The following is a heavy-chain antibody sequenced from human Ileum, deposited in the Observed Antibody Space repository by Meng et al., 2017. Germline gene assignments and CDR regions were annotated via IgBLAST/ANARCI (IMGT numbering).Heavy chain of an antibody. V-gene: IGHV3-74*01. J-gene: IGHJ4*02. CDR1: GFTFSSSW. D-gene: IGHD2/OR15-2a*01. Sequence: GGSLRLSCAASGFTFSSSWMHWVRQVPGKGLVWVSHISTDATITNYADSVKGRFTISRDNAKNTVYLQMNSLRAEDTAVYYCARSMGVVDYWGQGTLVTVSS. CDR2: ISTDATIT. CDR3: ARSMGVVDY.